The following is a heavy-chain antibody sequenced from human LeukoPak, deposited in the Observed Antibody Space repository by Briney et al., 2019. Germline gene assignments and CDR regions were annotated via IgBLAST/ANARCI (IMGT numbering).Heavy chain of an antibody. Sequence: GGSLRLSCAVSGFTFSDCWMTWVRQAPGKGLEWVATINRGGSETYYVDSVKGRFTISRDDARNSLFLQMNSLGAEDTAVYYCARDAAAGVIMDYFDYWGQGTLVTVSS. CDR2: INRGGSET. CDR3: ARDAAAGVIMDYFDY. V-gene: IGHV3-7*03. J-gene: IGHJ4*02. D-gene: IGHD3-10*01. CDR1: GFTFSDCW.